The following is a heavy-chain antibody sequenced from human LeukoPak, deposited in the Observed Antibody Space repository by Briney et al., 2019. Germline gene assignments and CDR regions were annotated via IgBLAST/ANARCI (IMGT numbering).Heavy chain of an antibody. CDR3: ARHKAVAALDY. J-gene: IGHJ4*02. Sequence: GGSLRLSCAASGFTIDDYWMSWVRQAPGKGLEWVANIKEDVSDKYYVDSVKGRFTISRDNAKNSLYLQMSRLRAEDTAVYYCARHKAVAALDYWGQGTLVTVSS. D-gene: IGHD6-19*01. CDR1: GFTIDDYW. V-gene: IGHV3-7*03. CDR2: IKEDVSDK.